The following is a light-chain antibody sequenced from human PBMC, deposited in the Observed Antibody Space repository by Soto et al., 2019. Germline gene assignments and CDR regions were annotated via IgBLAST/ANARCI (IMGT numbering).Light chain of an antibody. CDR2: GAS. CDR3: HQYGVSPKP. V-gene: IGKV3-20*01. Sequence: LTQSPGTLSLSPGERATLSCRASQSVTNNYLAWYQQRPGLAPRLLIYGASTRTAGIPDRFAGSGSGPDFTLTISRLEPEDFAVYYCHQYGVSPKPFGQ. CDR1: QSVTNNY. J-gene: IGKJ1*01.